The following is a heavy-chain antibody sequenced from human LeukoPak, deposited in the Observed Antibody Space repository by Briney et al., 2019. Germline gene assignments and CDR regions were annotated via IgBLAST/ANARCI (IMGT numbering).Heavy chain of an antibody. CDR1: GDSINSDY. CDR2: IYYSGST. J-gene: IGHJ3*02. V-gene: IGHV4-59*08. CDR3: ARRMKLAAKGDAFDI. D-gene: IGHD2-15*01. Sequence: YPSETLSLTCTVSGDSINSDYWNWIRQPPRKGLEWIGFIYYSGSTNYNPSLKSRVTISVDASRSHFSLKLNSVTAADTAVYYCARRMKLAAKGDAFDIWGQGTLVTVSS.